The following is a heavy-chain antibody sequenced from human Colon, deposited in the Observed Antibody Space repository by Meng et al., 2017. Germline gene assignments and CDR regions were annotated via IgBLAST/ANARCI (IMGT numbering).Heavy chain of an antibody. Sequence: GGSLRPPCAASGSTFGPYSMYWVRQPPGKGLVWVSRITPNSDTIVYADSVKGRFTVSRDNPKNSLSLHMSSLGPEDMALYNCTRGTLGNPFDIWGPGTMVT. CDR2: ITPNSDTI. V-gene: IGHV3-9*03. CDR1: GSTFGPYS. J-gene: IGHJ3*02. D-gene: IGHD1-26*01. CDR3: TRGTLGNPFDI.